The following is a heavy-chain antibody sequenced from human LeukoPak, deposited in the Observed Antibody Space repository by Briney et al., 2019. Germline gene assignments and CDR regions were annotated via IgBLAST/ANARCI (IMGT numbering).Heavy chain of an antibody. CDR2: IYYSGST. CDR3: ARGGYSYGSSPWFDP. CDR1: GGSISSGDYY. D-gene: IGHD5-18*01. Sequence: SETLSLTCTVSGGSISSGDYYWSWIRQPPGKGLEWIGYIYYSGSTYYNPSLKSRVTISVDTSKNQFSLKPSSVTAADSAVYYCARGGYSYGSSPWFDPWGQGTLVTVSS. J-gene: IGHJ5*02. V-gene: IGHV4-30-4*08.